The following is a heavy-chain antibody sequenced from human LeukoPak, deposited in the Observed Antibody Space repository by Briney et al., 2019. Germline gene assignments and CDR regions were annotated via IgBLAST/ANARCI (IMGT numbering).Heavy chain of an antibody. Sequence: GGSLRLSCAASGFTFDDHAMPWVRQAPGKGLEWVSGISWNSGSIGYADSVKGRFTISRDNAKNSLYLQMNSLRAEDTALYYCAKGQPLRRYSYGYLMDYWGQGTLVTVSS. CDR1: GFTFDDHA. D-gene: IGHD5-18*01. V-gene: IGHV3-9*01. J-gene: IGHJ4*02. CDR2: ISWNSGSI. CDR3: AKGQPLRRYSYGYLMDY.